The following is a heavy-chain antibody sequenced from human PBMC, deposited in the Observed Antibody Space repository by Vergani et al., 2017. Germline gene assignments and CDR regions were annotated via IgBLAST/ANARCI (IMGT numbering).Heavy chain of an antibody. D-gene: IGHD3-16*01. V-gene: IGHV1-69*02. CDR2: IIPILGIA. J-gene: IGHJ6*02. Sequence: QVQLVQSGAEVKKPGSSVKVSCKASGGTFSSYTISWVRQAPGQGLEWMGRIIPILGIANYAQKFQGRVTITADKSTSTAYMELSSLRSEDTAVYYCASPWGGPFGGLDYYYGMDVWGQGTTVTVSS. CDR3: ASPWGGPFGGLDYYYGMDV. CDR1: GGTFSSYT.